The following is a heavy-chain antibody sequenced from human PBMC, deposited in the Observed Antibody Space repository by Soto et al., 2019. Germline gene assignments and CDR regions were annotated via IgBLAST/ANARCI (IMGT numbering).Heavy chain of an antibody. CDR1: GGSLGSYY. V-gene: IGHV4-59*12. D-gene: IGHD3-10*01. CDR3: ARAPQSGYYYGSGSYYKDYYYYGMDV. CDR2: VFYTGRA. J-gene: IGHJ6*02. Sequence: SETLSLTCTVSGGSLGSYYWSWIRQPPGKGLEWIGYVFYTGRANYNASLKSRVSISLDTSNYQFSLKLSSVTAADTAVYYCARAPQSGYYYGSGSYYKDYYYYGMDVWGQGTTVTVSS.